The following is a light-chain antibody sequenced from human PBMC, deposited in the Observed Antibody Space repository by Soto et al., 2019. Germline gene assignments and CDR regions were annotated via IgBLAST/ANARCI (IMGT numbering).Light chain of an antibody. V-gene: IGLV1-51*02. CDR2: ENN. CDR3: GTWDSSLSAVV. Sequence: QSVLTQPPSVSAAPGQKVTISCSGSSSNIGNNYVSWYQQVPGTAPKLLIYENNKRPSGIPDRFSGSKSGTSATLGITGLQTGDEADYYCGTWDSSLSAVVFGGGTKLTVL. CDR1: SSNIGNNY. J-gene: IGLJ2*01.